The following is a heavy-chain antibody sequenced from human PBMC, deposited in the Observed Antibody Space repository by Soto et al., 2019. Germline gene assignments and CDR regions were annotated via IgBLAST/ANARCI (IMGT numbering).Heavy chain of an antibody. V-gene: IGHV3-48*01. D-gene: IGHD2-21*02. J-gene: IGHJ5*02. CDR2: ISSSSSTI. CDR3: VRDGMYCGGDCYSTHWFDP. CDR1: GFTFSSYS. Sequence: GGSLRLSCAASGFTFSSYSMNWVRQAPGKGLEWVSYISSSSSTIYYADSVKGRFTISRDNAKNSLYLQMNSLRAEDTAVYYCVRDGMYCGGDCYSTHWFDPWGQGTLVTVSS.